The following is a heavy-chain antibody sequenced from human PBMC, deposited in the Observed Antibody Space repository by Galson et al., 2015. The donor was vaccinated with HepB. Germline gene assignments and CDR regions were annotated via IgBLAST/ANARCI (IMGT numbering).Heavy chain of an antibody. D-gene: IGHD3-10*01. Sequence: SLRLSCAASGFTFSSYSMDWVRQAPGKGLEWVSYISSSSSTIYYADSVKGRFTISRDNAKNSLYLQMNSLRAEDTAVYYCASHRPMVRGVIFFDYWGQGTLVTVSS. CDR1: GFTFSSYS. V-gene: IGHV3-48*04. J-gene: IGHJ4*02. CDR2: ISSSSSTI. CDR3: ASHRPMVRGVIFFDY.